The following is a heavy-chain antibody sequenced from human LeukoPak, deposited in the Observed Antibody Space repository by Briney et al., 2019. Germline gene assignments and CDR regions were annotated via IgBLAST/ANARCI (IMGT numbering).Heavy chain of an antibody. D-gene: IGHD3-10*01. J-gene: IGHJ5*02. Sequence: SETLSLTCTVSGGSISSSSYYWGWIRQPPGKGLEWIGSIYYSGSTYYNPSLKSRVTISVDTSKNQFSLKLSSVTAADTAVYYCARDIYGSGSYHWFDPWGQGTLVTVSS. V-gene: IGHV4-39*07. CDR1: GGSISSSSYY. CDR2: IYYSGST. CDR3: ARDIYGSGSYHWFDP.